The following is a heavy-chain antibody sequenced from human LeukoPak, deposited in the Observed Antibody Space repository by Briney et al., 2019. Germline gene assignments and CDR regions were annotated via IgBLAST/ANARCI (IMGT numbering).Heavy chain of an antibody. V-gene: IGHV4-39*01. D-gene: IGHD3-10*01. CDR3: ARYVVYGSGFYYFDY. Sequence: SETLCLTCTVSGGSISSSSYYWSWIRQPPGKGLEWIATINYSGSTYYNPSLKSRVTISVDTSKNQFSLKLSSVTAADTTVYYCARYVVYGSGFYYFDYWGQGTLVTVSS. J-gene: IGHJ4*02. CDR1: GGSISSSSYY. CDR2: INYSGST.